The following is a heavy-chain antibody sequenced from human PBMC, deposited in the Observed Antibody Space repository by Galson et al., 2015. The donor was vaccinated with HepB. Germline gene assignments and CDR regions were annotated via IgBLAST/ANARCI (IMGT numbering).Heavy chain of an antibody. Sequence: SLRLSCAASGFTFSSYWMHWVRQAPGKGLVWVSRINSDGSSTSYADSVKGRFTISRDNAKNALYLQMNSLRAEDTAVYYCARALISPYSSSWHCYFDYWGQGTLVTVSS. D-gene: IGHD6-13*01. CDR3: ARALISPYSSSWHCYFDY. V-gene: IGHV3-74*01. CDR1: GFTFSSYW. J-gene: IGHJ4*02. CDR2: INSDGSST.